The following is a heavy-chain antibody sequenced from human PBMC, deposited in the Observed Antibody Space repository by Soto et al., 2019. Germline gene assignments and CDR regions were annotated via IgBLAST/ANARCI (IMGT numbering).Heavy chain of an antibody. J-gene: IGHJ4*02. CDR3: TRDRGYSYGLRR. CDR2: IRSKAYGGTT. D-gene: IGHD5-18*01. V-gene: IGHV3-49*04. Sequence: GGSLRLSCTASGFTFGDYAMSWVRQAPRKGLEWVGFIRSKAYGGTTEYAASVKGRFTISRDDSKSIAYLQMNSLKTEDTALYYCTRDRGYSYGLRRWGQGTLVTVSS. CDR1: GFTFGDYA.